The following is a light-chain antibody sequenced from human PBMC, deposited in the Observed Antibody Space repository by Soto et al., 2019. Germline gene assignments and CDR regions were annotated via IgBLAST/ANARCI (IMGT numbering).Light chain of an antibody. CDR2: SNN. J-gene: IGLJ3*02. Sequence: QSVLTQPPSASGTPGQRVTISCSGSSSNIGSNTVNWYQQLPGTPPKLLIYSNNQRPSGVPDRFSGSKSVTSASLAISGLQSEDEADYYCAAWDDSLNGWVFGGGTKLTVL. CDR1: SSNIGSNT. V-gene: IGLV1-44*01. CDR3: AAWDDSLNGWV.